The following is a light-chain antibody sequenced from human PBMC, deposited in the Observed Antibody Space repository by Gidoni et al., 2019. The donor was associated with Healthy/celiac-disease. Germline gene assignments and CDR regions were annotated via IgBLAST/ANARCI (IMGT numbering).Light chain of an antibody. V-gene: IGKV4-1*01. CDR2: WAS. Sequence: DIVMTHSPDSLAVSLGERATINCNSSQSVLYSSNNKHYLAWYQQKPGQPPKLLIYWASTRESGVPDRFSGSGSGTDFTLTISSLQAEDVAVYYCQQYYSTPLTFGGGTKVEIK. CDR1: QSVLYSSNNKHY. J-gene: IGKJ4*01. CDR3: QQYYSTPLT.